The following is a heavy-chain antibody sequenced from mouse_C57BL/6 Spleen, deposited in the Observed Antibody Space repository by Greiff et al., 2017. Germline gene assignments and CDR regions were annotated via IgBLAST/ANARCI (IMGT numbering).Heavy chain of an antibody. D-gene: IGHD2-2*01. J-gene: IGHJ4*01. Sequence: EVHLVESGGGFVQPKGSLKLSCAASGFSFTTYAMHWVRQAPGQGLEWVARIRSKSNNYATYYADSVKDRFTISRDDSESMRYLQMNNLRTEDTAMYYCVRGYRFAMDYWGQGTSVTVSS. V-gene: IGHV10-1*01. CDR2: IRSKSNNYAT. CDR3: VRGYRFAMDY. CDR1: GFSFTTYA.